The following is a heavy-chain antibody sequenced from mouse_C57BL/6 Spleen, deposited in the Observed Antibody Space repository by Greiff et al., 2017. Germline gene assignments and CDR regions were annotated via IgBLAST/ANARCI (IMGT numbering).Heavy chain of an antibody. V-gene: IGHV1-55*01. CDR1: GYTFTSYW. J-gene: IGHJ4*01. CDR3: ARELGLRHYSMDY. CDR2: IYPGSGST. D-gene: IGHD2-4*01. Sequence: QVQLQQPGAELVKPGASVKMSCKASGYTFTSYWITWVKQRPGQGLEWIGDIYPGSGSTNYNEKFKSKATLTVDTSSSTAYMQLSSLTSEDSAVYYCARELGLRHYSMDYWGQGTSVTVSS.